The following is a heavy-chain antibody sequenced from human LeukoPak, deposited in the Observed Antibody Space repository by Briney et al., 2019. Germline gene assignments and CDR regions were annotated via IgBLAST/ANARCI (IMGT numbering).Heavy chain of an antibody. CDR1: GFTFSSYG. V-gene: IGHV3-33*01. CDR2: IWYDGSNK. CDR3: ARDGGSWELLGYFDY. J-gene: IGHJ4*02. D-gene: IGHD1-26*01. Sequence: PGRSLRLSCAASGFTFSSYGMHWVRQAPGKGLEWVAVIWYDGSNKYYADSVKGRFTISRDNSKNTLYLQMNSLRAEDTAVYYCARDGGSWELLGYFDYWGQGTLVTVSS.